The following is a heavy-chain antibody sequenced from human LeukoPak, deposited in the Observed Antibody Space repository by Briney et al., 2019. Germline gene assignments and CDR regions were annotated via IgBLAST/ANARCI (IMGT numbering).Heavy chain of an antibody. J-gene: IGHJ4*02. CDR2: ISSSSTYT. V-gene: IGHV3-21*01. D-gene: IGHD3-10*01. CDR1: GFTFSSHS. Sequence: GGSLRLSCAASGFTFSSHSMNWVRQAPGKGLEWVSAISSSSTYTKYADSVKGRFTISRDNAKTSVYLQMDSVRAEDTAVYYCAKVGTGNQYGSGDFDLWGQGILVTASS. CDR3: AKVGTGNQYGSGDFDL.